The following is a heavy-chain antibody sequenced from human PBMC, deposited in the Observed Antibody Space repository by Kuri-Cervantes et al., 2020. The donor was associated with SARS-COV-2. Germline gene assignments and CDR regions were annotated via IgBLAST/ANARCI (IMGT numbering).Heavy chain of an antibody. CDR1: GGSISGSSYY. Sequence: SETLSLTCTVSGGSISGSSYYWGWIRQPPGKGLEWIGSIYYSGSTYYNPSLRSRVTISVDTSKNQFSLRLSSVTAADTAVYYCARGDSSGYGWFDPWGQGTLVTVSS. CDR3: ARGDSSGYGWFDP. V-gene: IGHV4-39*01. CDR2: IYYSGST. J-gene: IGHJ5*02. D-gene: IGHD3-22*01.